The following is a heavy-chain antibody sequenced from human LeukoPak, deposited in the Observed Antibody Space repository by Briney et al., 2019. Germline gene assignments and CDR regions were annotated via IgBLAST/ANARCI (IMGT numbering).Heavy chain of an antibody. CDR3: ARLGEDFQH. Sequence: SETLSLTCTVSGGSISSSSYYWGWIRQPPGKGLEWIGSIYYSGSTDYNPDLESRVTISVDTSKNQFSLKLSSVTAADTAVYYCARLGEDFQHWGQGTLVSVSS. V-gene: IGHV4-39*01. CDR2: IYYSGST. J-gene: IGHJ1*01. CDR1: GGSISSSSYY.